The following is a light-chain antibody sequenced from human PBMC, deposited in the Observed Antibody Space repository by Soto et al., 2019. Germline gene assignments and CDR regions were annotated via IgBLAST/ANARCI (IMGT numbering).Light chain of an antibody. Sequence: DIQMTQSPSTLSASVGDRVTITCRASQSISSWLAWYQQKPGKAPKLLIYDASSLESGVPSRFSGSGSGTEFTLTISSLQPDDFATYYCQQYHSYSGLCTFGQGTKLEIK. V-gene: IGKV1-5*01. CDR1: QSISSW. CDR3: QQYHSYSGLCT. CDR2: DAS. J-gene: IGKJ2*02.